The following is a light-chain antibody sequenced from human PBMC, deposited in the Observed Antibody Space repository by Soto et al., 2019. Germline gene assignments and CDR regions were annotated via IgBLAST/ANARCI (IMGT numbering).Light chain of an antibody. V-gene: IGLV2-14*01. CDR3: VSYKTDDTFV. CDR1: SSDVGGYNY. CDR2: EVS. Sequence: VLTQPASVSGSPGQSITISRTGTSSDVGGYNYVSWYQQHPGKAPKLMIYEVSNRPSGVSNRFSGSKAGITASLTISGLQAADEAEYFCVSYKTDDTFVFGTGTKVTVL. J-gene: IGLJ1*01.